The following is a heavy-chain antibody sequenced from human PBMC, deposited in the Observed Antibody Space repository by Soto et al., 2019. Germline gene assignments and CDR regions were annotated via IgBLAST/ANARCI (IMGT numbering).Heavy chain of an antibody. Sequence: EVQLLETGGGLVQPGGSLRLSCATSGFSFSTYALSWVRQAPGKGLEWVSDIRGSGGGTYYADSVKGRFTISRDNSKNTLYLHMNSLRVEDTALYYCLKEGGIGGYSPNYFDYWGQGTPVTVSS. CDR1: GFSFSTYA. J-gene: IGHJ4*02. V-gene: IGHV3-23*01. D-gene: IGHD5-12*01. CDR3: LKEGGIGGYSPNYFDY. CDR2: IRGSGGGT.